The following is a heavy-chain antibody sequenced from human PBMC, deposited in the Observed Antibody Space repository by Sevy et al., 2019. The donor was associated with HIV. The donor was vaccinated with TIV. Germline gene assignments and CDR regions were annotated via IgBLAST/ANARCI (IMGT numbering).Heavy chain of an antibody. Sequence: ASVKVSCKASGYTFTSYDINWVRQATGQGLEWMGWMNPNSGNTGYAQKFQGRVTMTRNTSISTAYMELSRLRSDDTAVYYCARDFTGYSSSWYSRFQDYWGQGTLVTVSS. CDR3: ARDFTGYSSSWYSRFQDY. J-gene: IGHJ4*02. CDR2: MNPNSGNT. D-gene: IGHD6-13*01. CDR1: GYTFTSYD. V-gene: IGHV1-8*01.